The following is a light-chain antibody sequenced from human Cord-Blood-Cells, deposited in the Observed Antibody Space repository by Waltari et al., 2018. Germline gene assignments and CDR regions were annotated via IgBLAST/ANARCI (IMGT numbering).Light chain of an antibody. CDR2: DVS. Sequence: QSALTQPASVSGSPGQSITISCTGTSSDVGGYNYVSWYQQHPGKAPKLMIYDVSNRPSGVSNPFSGSKSGNTASLTISGLQAEDEADYYCSSYTSISTLWVFGGGTKLTVL. J-gene: IGLJ3*02. V-gene: IGLV2-14*03. CDR3: SSYTSISTLWV. CDR1: SSDVGGYNY.